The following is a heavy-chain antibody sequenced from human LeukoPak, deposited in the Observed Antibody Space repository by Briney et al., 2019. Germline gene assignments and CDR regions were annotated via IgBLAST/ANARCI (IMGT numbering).Heavy chain of an antibody. V-gene: IGHV3-48*02. CDR1: GFTLSSYG. CDR3: ARDHSESSYYYYGMDV. J-gene: IGHJ6*02. CDR2: ISISSSTR. D-gene: IGHD3-10*01. Sequence: GGSLKLSCAASGFTLSSYGMNWVRRAPGKGLEWISYISISSSTRYYTDSVKGRFTISRDSAKNSLYLQMNSLRDEDTAVYYCARDHSESSYYYYGMDVWGQGTTVTVSS.